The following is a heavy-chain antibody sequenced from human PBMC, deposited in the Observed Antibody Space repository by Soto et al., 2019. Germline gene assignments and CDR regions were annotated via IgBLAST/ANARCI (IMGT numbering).Heavy chain of an antibody. D-gene: IGHD3-9*01. CDR2: IYYSGST. Sequence: SETLSLTCTVSGGSISSYYWSWIRQPPGKGLEWIGYIYYSGSTNYNPSLKSRVTISVDTSKNQFSLKLSSVTAADTAVYYCARESLTGYYYYYYGIDVWGQGTTVTVSS. CDR1: GGSISSYY. CDR3: ARESLTGYYYYYYGIDV. V-gene: IGHV4-59*01. J-gene: IGHJ6*02.